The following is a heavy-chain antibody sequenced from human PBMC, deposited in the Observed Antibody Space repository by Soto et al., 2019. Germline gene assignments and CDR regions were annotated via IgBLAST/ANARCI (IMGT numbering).Heavy chain of an antibody. CDR3: ARDLSNTVTTQWFDP. Sequence: QVQLVQSGAEVKKPGGSVKVSCKASGYTFTSSDINWVRQAPGQGLEWMGWSSPYNANTNYAQKFQGRVTLTTDTSTSTAYMELRSLRSDDTALYYCARDLSNTVTTQWFDPWGQGTLVTVSS. J-gene: IGHJ5*02. CDR1: GYTFTSSD. CDR2: SSPYNANT. D-gene: IGHD4-17*01. V-gene: IGHV1-18*01.